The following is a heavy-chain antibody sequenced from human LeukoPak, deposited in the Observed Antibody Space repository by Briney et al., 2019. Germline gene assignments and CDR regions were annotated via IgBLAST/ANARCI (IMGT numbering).Heavy chain of an antibody. CDR3: ARDRGYAMDV. D-gene: IGHD1-1*01. Sequence: GGSLRLSCAASGFTFSSIAMHWVRQAPGKGLEWVAVISYDGSTTYYADSVKGRFTISRDNSKNTLYLQMNSLRAEDTAVYYCARDRGYAMDVWGQGTTVTVSS. CDR1: GFTFSSIA. CDR2: ISYDGSTT. V-gene: IGHV3-30*14. J-gene: IGHJ6*02.